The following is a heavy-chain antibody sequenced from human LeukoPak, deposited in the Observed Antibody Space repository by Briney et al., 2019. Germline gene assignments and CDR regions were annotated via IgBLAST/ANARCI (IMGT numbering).Heavy chain of an antibody. CDR1: GYTFTSYA. CDR2: ISYDGSKK. D-gene: IGHD3-9*01. J-gene: IGHJ4*02. CDR3: ARDREYYNLLTGYKVSHYFDY. Sequence: SCKASGYTFTSYAMHWVRQAPGRGLEWVAVISYDGSKKYYADSVKGRFTISRDNSRNTLYLQMNSLRAEDTAVYYCARDREYYNLLTGYKVSHYFDYWGQGTLVTVSS. V-gene: IGHV3-30*04.